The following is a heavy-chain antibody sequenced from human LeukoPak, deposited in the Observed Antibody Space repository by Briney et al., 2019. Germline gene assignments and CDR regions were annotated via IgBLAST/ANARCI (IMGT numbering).Heavy chain of an antibody. Sequence: PGRSLRLSCAASGFTFITYAMSWVRQAPGKGLEYISSITGNAFSTYYADSVKGRFTISRDNSKNTLYLQMNSLRAEDTAVYYCARSTSSEYDIYHFDYWGQGTLVTVSS. D-gene: IGHD3-9*01. J-gene: IGHJ4*02. CDR3: ARSTSSEYDIYHFDY. V-gene: IGHV3-23*01. CDR1: GFTFITYA. CDR2: ITGNAFST.